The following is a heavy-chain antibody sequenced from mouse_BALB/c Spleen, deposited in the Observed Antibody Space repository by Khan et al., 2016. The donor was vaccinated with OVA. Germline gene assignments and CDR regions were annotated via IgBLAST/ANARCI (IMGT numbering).Heavy chain of an antibody. CDR3: TRSGYGTFAY. V-gene: IGHV1S81*02. Sequence: QVQLKESGAELVKPGASVKLSCKASGYTFTSYYMYWVKQRPGQGLEWFGEINPSDGDTNFNEKFKSKATLTVDKSSSTAYMQLSSLTSEDSAVYYCTRSGYGTFAYWGQGTLVTVSA. D-gene: IGHD2-1*01. CDR1: GYTFTSYY. J-gene: IGHJ3*01. CDR2: INPSDGDT.